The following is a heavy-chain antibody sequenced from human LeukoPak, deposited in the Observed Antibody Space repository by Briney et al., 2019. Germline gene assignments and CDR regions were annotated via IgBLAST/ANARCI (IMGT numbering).Heavy chain of an antibody. J-gene: IGHJ6*03. CDR3: ATRYYDFWSGYYPDYYYYYMDV. CDR2: ISGSGGST. V-gene: IGHV3-23*01. CDR1: GFTFSSYA. Sequence: GGSLRLSCAASGFTFSSYAMSWVRQAPGKGLEWVSAISGSGGSTYYADSVKGRFTISRDNSKNTLYLQMNSLRAEDTAVYYCATRYYDFWSGYYPDYYYYYMDVWGKGTTVTVSS. D-gene: IGHD3-3*01.